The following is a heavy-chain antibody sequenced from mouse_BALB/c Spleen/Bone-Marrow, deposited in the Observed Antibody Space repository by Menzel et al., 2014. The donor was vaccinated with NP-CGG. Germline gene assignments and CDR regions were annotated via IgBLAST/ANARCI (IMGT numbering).Heavy chain of an antibody. D-gene: IGHD1-1*01. J-gene: IGHJ4*01. CDR2: ISSGGSYT. CDR1: GFTFSSYG. V-gene: IGHV5-6*01. CDR3: ASGNYYAMDY. Sequence: EVKVVESGGDLVKPGGSLKLSCAASGFTFSSYGMSWVRQTPDKRLEWVATISSGGSYTYYPDSVKGRFTIPRDNAKNTLYLQMSSLKSEDTAMYYCASGNYYAMDYWGQGTSVTVSS.